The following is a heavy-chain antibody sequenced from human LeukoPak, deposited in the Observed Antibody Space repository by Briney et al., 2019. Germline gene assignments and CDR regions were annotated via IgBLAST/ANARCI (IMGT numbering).Heavy chain of an antibody. J-gene: IGHJ5*02. Sequence: PSETLSLTCTVSGGSISSSSYYWGWIRQPPGKGLEWIGSIYYSGSTYYNPSLKSRVTISVDTSKNQFSLKLSSVTAADTAVYYCARTPRDCSGGSCYSSWFDPWGQGTLVTVSS. V-gene: IGHV4-39*01. CDR3: ARTPRDCSGGSCYSSWFDP. CDR2: IYYSGST. CDR1: GGSISSSSYY. D-gene: IGHD2-15*01.